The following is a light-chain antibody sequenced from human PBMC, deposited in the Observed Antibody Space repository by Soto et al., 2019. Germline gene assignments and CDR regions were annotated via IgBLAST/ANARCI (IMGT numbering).Light chain of an antibody. CDR3: QQYGSSPLT. CDR1: QSVRSN. V-gene: IGKV3-20*01. J-gene: IGKJ4*01. CDR2: GAS. Sequence: EIVLTQSPATLSVSPGERATVSCSASQSVRSNLAWYQQKPGQAPRLLIYGASSRATDIPDRFSGSGSGTDFTLTISRLDPEDFAVYYCQQYGSSPLTFGGGTKVDIK.